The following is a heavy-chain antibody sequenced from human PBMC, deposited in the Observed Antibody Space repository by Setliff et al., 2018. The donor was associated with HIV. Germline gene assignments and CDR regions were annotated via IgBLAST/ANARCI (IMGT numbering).Heavy chain of an antibody. V-gene: IGHV4-59*02. CDR3: ARAMGANWSYYYYMDV. D-gene: IGHD1-26*01. J-gene: IGHJ6*03. Sequence: PSETLSLTCTVSGGSVSSYHWTWIRQPPGKGLEWIGYLYYSGSTYYNPSLKSRVTISIDTSKKQLSLKLNSVTAADTAVYYCARAMGANWSYYYYMDVWGKGTTVTSP. CDR1: GGSVSSYH. CDR2: LYYSGST.